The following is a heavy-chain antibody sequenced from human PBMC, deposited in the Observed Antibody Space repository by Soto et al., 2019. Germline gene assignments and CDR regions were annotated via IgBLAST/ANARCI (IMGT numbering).Heavy chain of an antibody. D-gene: IGHD3-16*01. J-gene: IGHJ6*03. CDR2: IYYSGSA. CDR1: GASISSYH. CDR3: AAAVPAEYVFPYYYMDV. Sequence: QVQLQESGPGLVKPSETLSLTCTVSGASISSYHWSWIRQTPGKGLEWIGYIYYSGSANYNPSLKSRVPFSVDMSKNQVSLKLSSVTAADTGVYYCAAAVPAEYVFPYYYMDVWGKGTTVTVSS. V-gene: IGHV4-59*01.